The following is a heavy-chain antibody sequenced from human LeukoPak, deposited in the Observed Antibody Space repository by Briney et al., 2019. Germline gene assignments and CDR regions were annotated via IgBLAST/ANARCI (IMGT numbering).Heavy chain of an antibody. Sequence: PGGSLRLSCAASGFTFSSYWMSWVRQAPGKGLEWVANIKQVGSEKNYVDSVKGRFTISRDNAKNSLELQMNNLRDEDTAVYYCARAGGYASSWAYWGQGTLVTVSS. J-gene: IGHJ4*02. CDR3: ARAGGYASSWAY. CDR2: IKQVGSEK. CDR1: GFTFSSYW. D-gene: IGHD5-12*01. V-gene: IGHV3-7*01.